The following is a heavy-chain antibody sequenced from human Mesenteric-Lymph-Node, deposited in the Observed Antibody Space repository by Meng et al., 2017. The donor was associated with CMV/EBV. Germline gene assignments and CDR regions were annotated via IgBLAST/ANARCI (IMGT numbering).Heavy chain of an antibody. Sequence: ASVKVSCKASGYTFTSYYMRWVRQAPGQGLEWVGWISPYNDDTKYALKVQGRVTMTTDTSTSTAYMELRSLRSDDTAVYYCGRQSGYSAYDPFDYWGQGTLVTVSS. CDR1: GYTFTSYY. CDR2: ISPYNDDT. J-gene: IGHJ4*02. D-gene: IGHD5-12*01. CDR3: GRQSGYSAYDPFDY. V-gene: IGHV1-18*04.